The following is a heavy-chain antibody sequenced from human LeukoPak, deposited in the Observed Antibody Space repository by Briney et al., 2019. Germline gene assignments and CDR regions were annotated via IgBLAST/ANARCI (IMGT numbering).Heavy chain of an antibody. CDR1: GFTFSTYW. CDR3: ATDRDNSDRQKRSDS. D-gene: IGHD1-26*01. CDR2: INQDASEI. V-gene: IGHV3-7*01. Sequence: GGSLRLSCAASGFTFSTYWMNWYRQAPGKGLEWVGNINQDASEINYVDSVRDRFTISRDNAKNSLHLQMNSLRAEDTAVYYCATDRDNSDRQKRSDSWGQGTLVTVSS. J-gene: IGHJ4*02.